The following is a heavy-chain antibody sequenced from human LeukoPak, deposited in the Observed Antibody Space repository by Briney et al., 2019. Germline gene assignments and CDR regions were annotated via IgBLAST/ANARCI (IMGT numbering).Heavy chain of an antibody. J-gene: IGHJ4*02. Sequence: GSLRLSCAASGFTFSNYAMSWVRQAPGKGLEWIGSIYYSGSTYYNPSLKSRVTISVDTSKNQFSLKLSSVTAADTAVYYCASSLGSGWYYFDYWGQGTLVTVSS. D-gene: IGHD6-19*01. CDR3: ASSLGSGWYYFDY. CDR2: IYYSGST. V-gene: IGHV4-39*01. CDR1: GFTFSNYA.